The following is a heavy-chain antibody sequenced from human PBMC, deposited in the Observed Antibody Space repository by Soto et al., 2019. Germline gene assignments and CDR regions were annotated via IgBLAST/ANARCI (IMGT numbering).Heavy chain of an antibody. D-gene: IGHD3-16*01. Sequence: EVQLVESGGASVQPGGSLRLSCAASGFSLSKYWMHWVRQAPGKGVEWVSLVNGDGSRTTYAHSVSGRFISARDNAQTTVSLRRSSLRAAATARYSWARGGSTDFYGLLDLWGPGTQVIFSS. J-gene: IGHJ5*02. CDR1: GFSLSKYW. CDR3: ARGGSTDFYGLLDL. CDR2: VNGDGSRT. V-gene: IGHV3-74*01.